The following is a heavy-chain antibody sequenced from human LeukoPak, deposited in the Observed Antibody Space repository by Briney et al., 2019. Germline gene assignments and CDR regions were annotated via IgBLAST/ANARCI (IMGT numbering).Heavy chain of an antibody. D-gene: IGHD6-19*01. Sequence: SETLSLTCNVSGDSISNYYWGWIRQPPGKGLEWIGNIYHDGSTYYNPSLKSRVTISVDTSKNQFSLKLSSVTAADTAVYYCARSGASSSGWPFDYWGQGTLVTVSS. CDR1: GDSISNYY. CDR2: IYHDGST. J-gene: IGHJ4*02. V-gene: IGHV4-38-2*02. CDR3: ARSGASSSGWPFDY.